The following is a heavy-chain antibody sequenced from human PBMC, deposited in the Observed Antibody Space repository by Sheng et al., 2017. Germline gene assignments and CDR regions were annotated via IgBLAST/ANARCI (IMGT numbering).Heavy chain of an antibody. D-gene: IGHD2-21*02. CDR3: ARGEGGAYCGGDCYLLGY. CDR2: ISYDGSNK. Sequence: QVQLVESGGGVVQPGRSLRLSCAASGFTFSNYAMHWVRQAPGKGLEWVTMISYDGSNKYYADSVKGRFTISRDNSKNTLYLQMNSLRVDDTAVYYCARGEGGAYCGGDCYLLGYWGQGTLVTVSS. J-gene: IGHJ4*02. V-gene: IGHV3-30*04. CDR1: GFTFSNYA.